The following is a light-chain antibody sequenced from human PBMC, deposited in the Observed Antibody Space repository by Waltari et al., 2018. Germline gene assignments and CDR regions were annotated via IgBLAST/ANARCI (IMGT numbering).Light chain of an antibody. CDR2: EVS. J-gene: IGLJ2*01. V-gene: IGLV2-14*01. CDR1: SSDVGGYNY. CDR3: SSYTSSSTVV. Sequence: QSALTQPASVSGSPGPSITLPCTGTSSDVGGYNYVSWYQQHPGKAPKLMIYEVSKRPAGVSNRFSGSKSGNTASLTISGLQAEDEADYYCSSYTSSSTVVFGGGTKLTVL.